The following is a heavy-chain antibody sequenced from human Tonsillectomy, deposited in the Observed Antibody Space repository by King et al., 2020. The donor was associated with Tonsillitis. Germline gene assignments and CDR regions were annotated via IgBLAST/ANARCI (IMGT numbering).Heavy chain of an antibody. Sequence: VQLVESGGGLVQPGGSLRLSCAASGFTFSSYAMSWVRQAPGKGLEWVSAISGSGGSTYYADSVKGRFTISRDNSKNTLYLQMNSLRAEDTAVYSCAKDRRACSITRFYNCFDPWGQGTLATFSA. J-gene: IGHJ5*02. CDR2: ISGSGGST. V-gene: IGHV3-23*04. CDR1: GFTFSSYA. D-gene: IGHD2-2*01. CDR3: AKDRRACSITRFYNCFDP.